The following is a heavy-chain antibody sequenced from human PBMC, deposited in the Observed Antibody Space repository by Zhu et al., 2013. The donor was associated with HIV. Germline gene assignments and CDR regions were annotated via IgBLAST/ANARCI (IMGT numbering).Heavy chain of an antibody. CDR1: GYTFTSYA. V-gene: IGHV1-3*01. CDR2: INAGNGNT. CDR3: ARERSYGMDV. J-gene: IGHJ6*02. Sequence: QVQLAQSGAEVKKPGASVKVSCKASGYTFTSYAMHWVRQAPGQRLEWMGWINAGNGNTKYSQKFQGRVTITRDTSASTAYMELSSLRSEDTAVYYCARERSYGMDVWGQGTTVTVSS.